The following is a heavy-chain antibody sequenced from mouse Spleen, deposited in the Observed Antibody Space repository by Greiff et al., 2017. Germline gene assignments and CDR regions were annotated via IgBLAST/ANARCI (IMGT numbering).Heavy chain of an antibody. J-gene: IGHJ1*01. D-gene: IGHD2-1*01. CDR3: ARDSLLFDV. CDR1: GYTFTDYY. V-gene: IGHV1-26*01. CDR2: INPNNGGT. Sequence: EVQLQQSGPELVKPGASVKISCKASGYTFTDYYMNWVKQSHGKSLEWIGDINPNNGGTSYNQKFKGKATLTVDKSSSTAYMELRSLTSEDSAVYYCARDSLLFDVWGAGTTVTVSS.